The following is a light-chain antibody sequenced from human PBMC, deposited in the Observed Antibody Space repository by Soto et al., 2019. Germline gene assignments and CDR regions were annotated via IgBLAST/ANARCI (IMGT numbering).Light chain of an antibody. Sequence: EIVLTQSPGTLSLSPGERATLSCRASQSVSSNYLAWYQQKPGQAPRPLIYGASGRATGIPDRFSGSGAGTDFTLTISRLEPEDFAVYYCQQYGSSPWTFGQGTKVDIK. CDR3: QQYGSSPWT. J-gene: IGKJ1*01. CDR2: GAS. V-gene: IGKV3-20*01. CDR1: QSVSSNY.